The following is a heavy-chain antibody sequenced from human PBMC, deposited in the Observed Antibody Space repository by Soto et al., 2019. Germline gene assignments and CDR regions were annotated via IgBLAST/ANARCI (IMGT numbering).Heavy chain of an antibody. CDR1: GYTFTSYA. CDR3: ASDIISSGWYASFDY. V-gene: IGHV1-3*01. CDR2: INAGNGNT. D-gene: IGHD6-19*01. J-gene: IGHJ4*02. Sequence: GASVKVSCKASGYTFTSYAMHWVRQAPGQRLEWMGWINAGNGNTKYSQKFQGRVTITRDTSASTAYMELSSLRSEDTAVYYCASDIISSGWYASFDYWGQGPLLTVSS.